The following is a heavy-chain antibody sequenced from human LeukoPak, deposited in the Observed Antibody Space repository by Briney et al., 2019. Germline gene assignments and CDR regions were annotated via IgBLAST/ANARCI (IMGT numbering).Heavy chain of an antibody. CDR2: INPNSGGT. J-gene: IGHJ4*02. V-gene: IGHV1-2*02. Sequence: ASVKVSCTASGYTFTGYYMHWVRQAPGQGHEWMGWINPNSGGTNYAQKLQGRVTMTTDTSTSTAYMELRSLRSDDTAVYYCARFYSNYQPADYWGQGTLVTVSS. CDR1: GYTFTGYY. D-gene: IGHD4-11*01. CDR3: ARFYSNYQPADY.